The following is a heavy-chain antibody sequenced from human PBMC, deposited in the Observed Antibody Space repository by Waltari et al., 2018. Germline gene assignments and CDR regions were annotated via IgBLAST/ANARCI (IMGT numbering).Heavy chain of an antibody. D-gene: IGHD3-3*01. CDR1: GFTFSSYA. CDR3: ARDRSGVVITYYFDY. Sequence: QVQLVESGGGVVQPGRSLRLSCAASGFTFSSYAMHWVRQAPGKGLEWGAVISYDGSNKYYADSVKGRFTISRDNSKNTLYLQMNSLRAEDTAVYYCARDRSGVVITYYFDYWGQGTLVTVSS. CDR2: ISYDGSNK. V-gene: IGHV3-30-3*01. J-gene: IGHJ4*02.